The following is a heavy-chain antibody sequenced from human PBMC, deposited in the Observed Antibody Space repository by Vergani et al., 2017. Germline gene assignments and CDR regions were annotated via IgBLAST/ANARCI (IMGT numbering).Heavy chain of an antibody. V-gene: IGHV3-64*01. Sequence: EVQLVESGGGLVQPGGSLRLSCAASGFTFSSYAMHWVRQAPGKGLEYVSAISSNGGSTYYANSVKCRFTISRDNSKNTLYLQMGSLRAEDMAVYYSAREPNSGWFPGDPEFDYWGQGTLVTVSS. J-gene: IGHJ4*02. CDR3: AREPNSGWFPGDPEFDY. CDR1: GFTFSSYA. CDR2: ISSNGGST. D-gene: IGHD6-19*01.